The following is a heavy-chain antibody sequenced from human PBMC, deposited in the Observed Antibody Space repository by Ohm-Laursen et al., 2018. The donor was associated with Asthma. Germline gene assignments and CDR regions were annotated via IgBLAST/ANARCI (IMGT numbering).Heavy chain of an antibody. CDR2: ISSSSSYI. J-gene: IGHJ4*02. CDR3: ARDSPSVEMATTDFDY. D-gene: IGHD5-24*01. V-gene: IGHV3-21*01. CDR1: GYTFSRYS. Sequence: GSLRLSCAAFGYTFSRYSIHWVRQVPGKGLEWVSSISSSSSYIYYADSVKGRFTISRDNAKNSLYLQMNSLRAEDTAVYYCARDSPSVEMATTDFDYWGQGTLVTVSS.